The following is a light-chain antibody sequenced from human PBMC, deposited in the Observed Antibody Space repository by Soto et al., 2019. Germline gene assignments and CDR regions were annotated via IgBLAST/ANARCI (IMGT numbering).Light chain of an antibody. J-gene: IGLJ3*02. V-gene: IGLV1-47*01. CDR3: SAWDDSLSGRV. Sequence: QSVLTQPPSASGTPGQRVTISCSGSSSNIGSNYVYWYQQLPGTAPKVLIYRNNQRPSGVPDRFSGSKAGTSASLAISGLRCEDEADYYCSAWDDSLSGRVFGGGTALTVL. CDR2: RNN. CDR1: SSNIGSNY.